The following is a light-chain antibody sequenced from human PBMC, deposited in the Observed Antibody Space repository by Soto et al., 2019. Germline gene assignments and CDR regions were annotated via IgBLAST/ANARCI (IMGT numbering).Light chain of an antibody. V-gene: IGKV1-5*03. CDR1: QTISSW. Sequence: DIPMTQSPSTLSGSLGDRATITCRASQTISSWLAWYQQKPGKAPKLLIYKASTLKSGVPSRFSGSGSGTEFTLTISSLQPDDFATYYCQHYHSYSEAFGQGTKVELK. CDR3: QHYHSYSEA. J-gene: IGKJ1*01. CDR2: KAS.